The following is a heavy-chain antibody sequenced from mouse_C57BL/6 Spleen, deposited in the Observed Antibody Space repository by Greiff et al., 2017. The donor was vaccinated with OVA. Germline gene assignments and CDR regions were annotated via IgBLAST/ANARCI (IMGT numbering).Heavy chain of an antibody. Sequence: QVQLQQPGAELVRPGSSVKLSCKASGYTFTSYWMHWVKQRPGQGLEWIGEIDPSDSYTNYNQKFKGKSTLTVDKYSSTAYMQLSSLTSEVSAVYYCARFRRSGPGGAMDYWGQGTSVTVSS. CDR1: GYTFTSYW. J-gene: IGHJ4*01. CDR2: IDPSDSYT. D-gene: IGHD3-2*02. V-gene: IGHV1-69*01. CDR3: ARFRRSGPGGAMDY.